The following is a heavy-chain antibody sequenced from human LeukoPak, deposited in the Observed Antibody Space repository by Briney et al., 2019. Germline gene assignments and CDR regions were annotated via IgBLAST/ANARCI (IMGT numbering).Heavy chain of an antibody. CDR2: IDWDDDK. Sequence: SGPTLVNPTQTLTLTCTFSGFSLSTSGMCVSWIRQPPGKALEWLARIDWDDDKYYSTSLKTRLTISEDTSKNQVVLTMTNMDPVDTATYYCARTMVRGVIITYYFDYWGQGTLVTVSS. CDR1: GFSLSTSGMC. V-gene: IGHV2-70*11. J-gene: IGHJ4*02. CDR3: ARTMVRGVIITYYFDY. D-gene: IGHD3-10*01.